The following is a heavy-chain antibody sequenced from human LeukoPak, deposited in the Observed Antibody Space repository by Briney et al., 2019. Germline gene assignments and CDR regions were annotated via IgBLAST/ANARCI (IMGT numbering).Heavy chain of an antibody. CDR1: GYTFTSYG. CDR3: ARSTTGIAAAGTYPYYFDY. V-gene: IGHV1-18*04. CDR2: ISAYNGNT. D-gene: IGHD6-25*01. J-gene: IGHJ4*02. Sequence: ASVMVSCKASGYTFTSYGISWVRQAPGQGLEWMGWISAYNGNTNYAQKLQGRVTMTTDTSTSTAYMELRSLRSDDTAVYYCARSTTGIAAAGTYPYYFDYWGQGTLVTVSS.